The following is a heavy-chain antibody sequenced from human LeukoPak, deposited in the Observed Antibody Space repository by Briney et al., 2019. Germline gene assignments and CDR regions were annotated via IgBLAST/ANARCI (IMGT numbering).Heavy chain of an antibody. CDR3: ARGVRRTDCSSTSCYYYYYMDV. J-gene: IGHJ6*03. CDR2: MNPNSGNT. CDR1: GYTFTSYD. Sequence: ASVKVSCKASGYTFTSYDINWVRQATGQGLEWMAWMNPNSGNTGHAQKFQGRVTMTRNTSISTAYMELSSLRSEDTAVYYCARGVRRTDCSSTSCYYYYYMDVWGKGTTVTVSS. V-gene: IGHV1-8*01. D-gene: IGHD2-2*01.